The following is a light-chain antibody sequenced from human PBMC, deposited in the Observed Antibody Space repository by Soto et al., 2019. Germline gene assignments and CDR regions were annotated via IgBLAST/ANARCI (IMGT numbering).Light chain of an antibody. Sequence: DIVMTQSPLSLPVTPGEPASISCRSSQSLLHSNGYTYLDWYLQKPGQSPQVLIYLGSNRASGVPDRVSGSGSGTDFTLKISRVEAEDVGLYYCMQALQTPWTFGQGTKVEIK. V-gene: IGKV2-28*01. CDR2: LGS. CDR1: QSLLHSNGYTY. J-gene: IGKJ1*01. CDR3: MQALQTPWT.